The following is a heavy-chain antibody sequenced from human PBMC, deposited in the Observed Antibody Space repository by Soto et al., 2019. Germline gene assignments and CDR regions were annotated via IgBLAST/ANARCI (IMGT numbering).Heavy chain of an antibody. D-gene: IGHD3-3*01. CDR3: ARPRDTGVVIYNYYYYGMDV. CDR2: IIPIFGTA. CDR1: GGTFSSYA. V-gene: IGHV1-69*13. Sequence: GASVKVSCKASGGTFSSYAISWVRQAPGQGLEWMGRIIPIFGTANYAQKFQGRVTITADESTSTAYMELSSLRSEDTAVYYCARPRDTGVVIYNYYYYGMDVWGQGTTVTVSS. J-gene: IGHJ6*02.